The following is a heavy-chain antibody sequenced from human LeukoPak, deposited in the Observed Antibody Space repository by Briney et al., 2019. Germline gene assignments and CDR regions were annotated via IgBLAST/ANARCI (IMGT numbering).Heavy chain of an antibody. Sequence: GWSLRLSCAASGFTFSSYAMHWVRQAPGKGLEWVAVIWYDGSSKYYADSVKGRFTISRDNSKNTLYLQMNSLRAEDTAVYYCVRDYHDSSGYLYYWGQGTLVTVSS. CDR2: IWYDGSSK. CDR3: VRDYHDSSGYLYY. J-gene: IGHJ4*02. CDR1: GFTFSSYA. V-gene: IGHV3-33*01. D-gene: IGHD3-22*01.